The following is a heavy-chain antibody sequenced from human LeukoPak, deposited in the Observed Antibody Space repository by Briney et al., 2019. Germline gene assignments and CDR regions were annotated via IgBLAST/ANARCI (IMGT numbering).Heavy chain of an antibody. Sequence: GGSLRLSCAASGFTFSSYEMNWVRQAPGKGLEWVSGISGGAISTYYADSVKGRFTISRDNSKNTLYLQMNRLRAEDTAVYYCAKSGSNRFDYWGQGTLVTVSS. CDR1: GFTFSSYE. V-gene: IGHV3-23*01. CDR3: AKSGSNRFDY. D-gene: IGHD5-24*01. CDR2: ISGGAIST. J-gene: IGHJ4*02.